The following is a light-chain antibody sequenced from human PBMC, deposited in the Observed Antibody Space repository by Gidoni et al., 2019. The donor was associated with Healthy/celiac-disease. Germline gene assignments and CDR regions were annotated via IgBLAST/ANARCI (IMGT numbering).Light chain of an antibody. CDR3: QQYYSTPRT. CDR2: WAS. V-gene: IGKV4-1*01. J-gene: IGKJ1*01. Sequence: DIVMTQSPDSLAVSLGARATINCKSSQSVLYSSNNKNYLAWYQQKPGQPPKLLIYWASTRESGVPDRFSGSGSGTDVTLTISSLQAEDVAVYYCQQYYSTPRTFGQGTKVEIK. CDR1: QSVLYSSNNKNY.